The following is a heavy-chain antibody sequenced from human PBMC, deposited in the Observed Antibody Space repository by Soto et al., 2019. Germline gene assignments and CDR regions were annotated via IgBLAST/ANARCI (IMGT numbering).Heavy chain of an antibody. Sequence: PSETLSLTCAVYGGSFSGYYWSWIRQPPGKGLEWIGEINHSGSTNYNPSLKSRVTISVDTSKNQFSLKLSSVTAADTAVYYCARSRGYCSGGSCYFSYCGQGTLVTVSS. V-gene: IGHV4-34*01. CDR1: GGSFSGYY. CDR3: ARSRGYCSGGSCYFSY. J-gene: IGHJ4*02. D-gene: IGHD2-15*01. CDR2: INHSGST.